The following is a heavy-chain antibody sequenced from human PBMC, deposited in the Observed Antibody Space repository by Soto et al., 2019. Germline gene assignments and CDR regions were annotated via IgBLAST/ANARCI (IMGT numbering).Heavy chain of an antibody. Sequence: TGGSLRLSCAASGFTFSSYAMSWVRQAPGKGLEWVSAISGSGGSTYYADSVKGRFTISRDNSKNTLYLQMNSLRAEDTAVYYCAKDRPVLRFLEWLPGMDVWGQGTTVTVSS. CDR2: ISGSGGST. D-gene: IGHD3-3*01. CDR1: GFTFSSYA. CDR3: AKDRPVLRFLEWLPGMDV. J-gene: IGHJ6*02. V-gene: IGHV3-23*01.